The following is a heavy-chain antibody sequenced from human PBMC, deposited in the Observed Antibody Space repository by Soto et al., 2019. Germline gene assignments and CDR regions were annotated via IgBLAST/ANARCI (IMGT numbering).Heavy chain of an antibody. CDR3: ARGWDVDFRMDV. D-gene: IGHD1-26*01. CDR1: GGSISSGGYS. V-gene: IGHV4-30-2*01. J-gene: IGHJ6*02. CDR2: IYHSGST. Sequence: QLQLQESGSGLVKPSQTLSLTCAVSGGSISSGGYSWSWIRQPPGKGLEWIGYIYHSGSTYYNPSLRSRVTISVDRSKNHFSLKLSSVTAADTAVYYWARGWDVDFRMDVWGQGTTVTVSS.